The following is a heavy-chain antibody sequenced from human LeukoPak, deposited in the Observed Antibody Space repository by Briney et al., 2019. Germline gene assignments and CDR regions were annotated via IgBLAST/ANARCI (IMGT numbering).Heavy chain of an antibody. CDR1: GFTFSSYW. CDR2: IKQDGSEK. Sequence: PGGSLRLSCAASGFTFSSYWMSWVRQAPGKGLEWVANIKQDGSEKYYVDSVKGRFTISRDNAKNSLYLQMNSLRAEDTAVYYCAREVSSWETGAWLVRRRLGDYFDYWGQGTLVTVSS. J-gene: IGHJ4*02. CDR3: AREVSSWETGAWLVRRRLGDYFDY. V-gene: IGHV3-7*01. D-gene: IGHD6-19*01.